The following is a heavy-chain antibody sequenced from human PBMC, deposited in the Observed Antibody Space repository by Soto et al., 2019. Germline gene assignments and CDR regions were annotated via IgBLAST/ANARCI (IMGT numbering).Heavy chain of an antibody. Sequence: ASVKVSCKASGYTFTGYYMHWVRQAPGQGLEWMGWINPNSGGTNYAQKFQGWVTMTRDTSISTAYMELSRLRSDDTAVYYCARDLWFGENNDAFDIWSQGTMVTVSS. CDR2: INPNSGGT. D-gene: IGHD3-10*01. CDR3: ARDLWFGENNDAFDI. V-gene: IGHV1-2*04. J-gene: IGHJ3*02. CDR1: GYTFTGYY.